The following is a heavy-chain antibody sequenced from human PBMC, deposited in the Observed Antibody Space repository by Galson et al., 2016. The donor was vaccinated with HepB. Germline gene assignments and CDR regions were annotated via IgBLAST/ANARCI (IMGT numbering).Heavy chain of an antibody. D-gene: IGHD3-16*01. CDR3: ARMRLIRFDY. CDR2: INYSGST. J-gene: IGHJ4*02. CDR1: NGSFSGYY. Sequence: SETLSLTCAVYNGSFSGYYWTWIRQPPGKGLEWTGEINYSGSTNYNPSLKSRVTISIDTSKNQSSLKLSSVTAADTAVYYCARMRLIRFDYWGQGTLVIVSS. V-gene: IGHV4-34*01.